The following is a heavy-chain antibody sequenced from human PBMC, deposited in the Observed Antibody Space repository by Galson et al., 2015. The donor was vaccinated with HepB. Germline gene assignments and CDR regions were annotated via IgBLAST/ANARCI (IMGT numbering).Heavy chain of an antibody. CDR1: GFIFSNYW. V-gene: IGHV3-7*03. Sequence: SLRLSCAASGFIFSNYWMSWVRQAPGKRLEWVANINQDGSVKYYVDSVKGRFTISGDNAKNSLYLQMNRLRAEDTAVYYCARIGYSSSGFDYWGQGTLVTVSS. D-gene: IGHD6-13*01. CDR2: INQDGSVK. J-gene: IGHJ4*02. CDR3: ARIGYSSSGFDY.